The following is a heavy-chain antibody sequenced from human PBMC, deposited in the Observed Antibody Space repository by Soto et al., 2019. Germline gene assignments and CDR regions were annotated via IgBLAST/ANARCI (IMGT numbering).Heavy chain of an antibody. CDR3: TKQKGDSRHSNGMDF. V-gene: IGHV6-1*01. J-gene: IGHJ6*02. D-gene: IGHD2-21*02. CDR2: AYYRSQWYY. CDR1: GDSVSSNSAA. Sequence: SQTLSLTCAISGDSVSSNSAAWNWIRQSPSRGLEWLGRAYYRSQWYYDSAVSVRSRITVIPDTSKNQFSLQLSSVTPEDTAVYFCTKQKGDSRHSNGMDFWGPGTTVTLAS.